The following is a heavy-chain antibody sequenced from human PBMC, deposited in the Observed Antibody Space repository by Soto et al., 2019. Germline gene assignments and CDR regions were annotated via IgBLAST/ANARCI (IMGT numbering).Heavy chain of an antibody. CDR1: GFKFDDYA. J-gene: IGHJ4*02. Sequence: GGSLRLSCTASGFKFDDYAMHWVRQAPGKGLEWVSGITWNSNNLDYADSVKGRFTISRDNAKNTLYLQMNSLGVEDTALYYCSYDTFGDKDFWGQGTPVTVSS. CDR2: ITWNSNNL. V-gene: IGHV3-9*01. CDR3: SYDTFGDKDF. D-gene: IGHD2-21*01.